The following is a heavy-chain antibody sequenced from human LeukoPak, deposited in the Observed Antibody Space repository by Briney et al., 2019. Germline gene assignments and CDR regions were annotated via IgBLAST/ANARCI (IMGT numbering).Heavy chain of an antibody. CDR2: ISNTNETR. Sequence: GGSLRLSCAASGFNFRSYEMNWVRQAPGKGLEWVSYISNTNETRTYADSVKGRFIISRDNSKNTLYLQMNSLRAEDTALYYCVKTFSSTWSDWYFDLWGRGTLVTVSS. CDR3: VKTFSSTWSDWYFDL. V-gene: IGHV3-23*01. D-gene: IGHD6-13*01. CDR1: GFNFRSYE. J-gene: IGHJ2*01.